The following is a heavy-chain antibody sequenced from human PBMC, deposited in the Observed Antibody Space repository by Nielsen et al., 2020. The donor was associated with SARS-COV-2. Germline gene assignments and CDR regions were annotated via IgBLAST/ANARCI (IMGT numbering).Heavy chain of an antibody. J-gene: IGHJ6*02. Sequence: SETLSLTCTVSGGSISSGGYYWSWIRRHPGKGLEWIGYIYYSGSTYYNPSLKSRVTISVDTSKNQFSLKLSSVTAADTAVYYCAQRFGEPYGMDVWGQGTTVTVSS. CDR1: GGSISSGGYY. D-gene: IGHD3-10*01. CDR3: AQRFGEPYGMDV. V-gene: IGHV4-31*03. CDR2: IYYSGST.